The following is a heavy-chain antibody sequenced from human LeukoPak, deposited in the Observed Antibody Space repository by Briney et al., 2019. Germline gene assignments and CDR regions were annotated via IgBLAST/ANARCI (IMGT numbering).Heavy chain of an antibody. D-gene: IGHD3-16*02. Sequence: SVKVSCKASGGTFSRYAISWVRQAPGQGLEWMGGIIPIFGTANYAQKFQGRVTITADESTSTAYMELSSLRSEDTAVYYCARTGVGGVIVGYFDYWGQGTLVTVSS. CDR3: ARTGVGGVIVGYFDY. J-gene: IGHJ4*02. CDR2: IIPIFGTA. V-gene: IGHV1-69*13. CDR1: GGTFSRYA.